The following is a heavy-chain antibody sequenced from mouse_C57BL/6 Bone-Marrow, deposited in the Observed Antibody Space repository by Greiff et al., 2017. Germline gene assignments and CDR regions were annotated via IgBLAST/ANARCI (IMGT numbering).Heavy chain of an antibody. J-gene: IGHJ1*03. Sequence: EVQLVESEGGLVQPGSSMKLSCTASGFTFSDYYMAWVRQVPEKGLEWVANINYDGSSTYYLDSLKSRFIISRDNAKNILYLQMSSLKSEDTATYYCARDDYFNWYFDVWGTGTTVTVSS. CDR1: GFTFSDYY. V-gene: IGHV5-16*01. CDR3: ARDDYFNWYFDV. D-gene: IGHD2-4*01. CDR2: INYDGSST.